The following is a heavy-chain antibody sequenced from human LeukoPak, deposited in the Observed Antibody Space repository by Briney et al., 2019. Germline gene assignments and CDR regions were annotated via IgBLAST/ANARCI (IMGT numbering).Heavy chain of an antibody. J-gene: IGHJ4*02. V-gene: IGHV4-39*01. D-gene: IGHD3-10*01. CDR1: GDSISSSNCY. CDR3: ARQTGSGLFSLP. CDR2: IYFSGGT. Sequence: SETLSLTCTASGDSISSSNCYWGWIRQPPGKGLEWIGSIYFSGGTYYNASLKSRVTISVDTSKNQFSLKLSSVTAADTAVYYCARQTGSGLFSLPGGQGTLVTVSS.